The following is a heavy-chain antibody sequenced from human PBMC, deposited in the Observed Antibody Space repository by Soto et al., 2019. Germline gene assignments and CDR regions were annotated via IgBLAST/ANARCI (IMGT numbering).Heavy chain of an antibody. J-gene: IGHJ5*02. CDR1: GDGYQCGS. CDR3: VRAHALGFWNWSAP. D-gene: IGHD3-3*01. CDR2: INPHSGAT. Sequence: ASVKVCCKASGDGYQCGSRHWVRHSLGQGLEWLGWINPHSGATNYAQKFLGRVTISADTSASTAYMDLARLKSDETAVYYCVRAHALGFWNWSAPWRRGTLVTVSS. V-gene: IGHV1-2*02.